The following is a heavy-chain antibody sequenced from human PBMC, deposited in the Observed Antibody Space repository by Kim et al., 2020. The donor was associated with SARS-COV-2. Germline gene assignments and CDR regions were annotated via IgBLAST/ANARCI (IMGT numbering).Heavy chain of an antibody. V-gene: IGHV4-34*01. Sequence: SETLSLTCAVYGGSFSGYYWSWIRQPPGKGLEWIGEINHSGSTNYNPSLKSRVTISVDTSKNQFSLKLSSVTAADTAVYYCARALYYYDSSGYHYGMDVWGQGTTVTVSS. CDR3: ARALYYYDSSGYHYGMDV. CDR1: GGSFSGYY. CDR2: INHSGST. D-gene: IGHD3-22*01. J-gene: IGHJ6*02.